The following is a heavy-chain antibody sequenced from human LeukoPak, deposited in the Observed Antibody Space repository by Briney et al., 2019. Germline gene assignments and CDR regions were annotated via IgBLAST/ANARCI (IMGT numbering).Heavy chain of an antibody. J-gene: IGHJ5*02. Sequence: PGGSLRLSCAASGFTFSSYWMNWARQAPGKGLEWVASINHNGNVNYYVDSVKGRFTISRDNAKNSLYLQMNSLRAEDTAVYYCARGHYQLSWGQGILVTVSS. CDR1: GFTFSSYW. D-gene: IGHD2-2*01. V-gene: IGHV3-7*01. CDR2: INHNGNVN. CDR3: ARGHYQLS.